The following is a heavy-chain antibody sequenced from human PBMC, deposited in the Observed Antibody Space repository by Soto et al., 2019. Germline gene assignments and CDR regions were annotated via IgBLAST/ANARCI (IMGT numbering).Heavy chain of an antibody. V-gene: IGHV4-34*01. Sequence: SETLSLTCTVSGGSISSDYWSWIRQPPGTGLEWIGEINHSGSTNYNPSLKSRVTISVDTSKNQFSLKLSSVTAADTAVYYCARFKWALDSSGWYGYYYGMDVWGQGITVTVSS. CDR1: GGSISSDY. J-gene: IGHJ6*02. D-gene: IGHD6-19*01. CDR2: INHSGST. CDR3: ARFKWALDSSGWYGYYYGMDV.